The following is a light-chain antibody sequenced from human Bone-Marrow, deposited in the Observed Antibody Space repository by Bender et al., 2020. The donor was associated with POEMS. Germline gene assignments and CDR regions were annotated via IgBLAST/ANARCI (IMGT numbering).Light chain of an antibody. CDR2: EVT. V-gene: IGLV2-23*02. CDR3: CSYVGSNTYV. CDR1: NSDVGSNRL. Sequence: QSALTQPASVSGSPGQSISISCTGTNSDVGSNRLVSWYQQHPGKAPKLVIFEVTTRTSGISNRFSGSKSGNTASLTISGLQAEDEADYYCCSYVGSNTYVFGIGPKVTVL. J-gene: IGLJ1*01.